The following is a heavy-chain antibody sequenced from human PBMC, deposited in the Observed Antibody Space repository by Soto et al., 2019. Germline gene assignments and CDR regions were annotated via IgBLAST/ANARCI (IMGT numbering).Heavy chain of an antibody. J-gene: IGHJ6*04. D-gene: IGHD2-15*01. CDR2: IIPIFGTA. CDR1: GGTFSSYA. V-gene: IGHV1-69*05. Sequence: QVQLVRSGAEVKKPGSSVKVSCKASGGTFSSYAIRWVRQAPGQGLEWMGGIIPIFGTANYAEKYQGRVTITTDESASTAYRNLSSLRSEETAVYYCTRKDIVVVGAAIPSAYYYYYGMEVWGKGTTVIVSS. CDR3: TRKDIVVVGAAIPSAYYYYYGMEV.